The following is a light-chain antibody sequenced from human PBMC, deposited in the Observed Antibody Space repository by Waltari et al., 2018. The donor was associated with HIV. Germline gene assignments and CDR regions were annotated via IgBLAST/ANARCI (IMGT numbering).Light chain of an antibody. CDR3: QQYFRIPPT. CDR1: RTILYSSDNRNY. Sequence: DIVMTQSPDTLPVSLGERATINCKSSRTILYSSDNRNYLAWYQQKPRQPPKLLISWASTRYSGVPDRFSGSGSGTDFTLTITRLQAEDVALYHCQQYFRIPPTFGGGTKVEIK. CDR2: WAS. J-gene: IGKJ4*01. V-gene: IGKV4-1*01.